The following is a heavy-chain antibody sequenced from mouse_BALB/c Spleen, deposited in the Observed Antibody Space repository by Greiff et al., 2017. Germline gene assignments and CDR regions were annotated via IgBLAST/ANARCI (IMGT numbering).Heavy chain of an antibody. CDR2: IRLKSDNYAT. D-gene: IGHD1-2*01. J-gene: IGHJ3*01. CDR3: TGVRQAWFAY. V-gene: IGHV6-6*02. Sequence: EVKLMESGGGLVQPGGSMKLSCVASGFTFSSYWMSWVRQSPEKGLEWVAEIRLKSDNYATHYAESVKGKFTISRDDSKSRLYLQMNSLRAEDTGIYYCTGVRQAWFAYWGQGTLVTVSA. CDR1: GFTFSSYW.